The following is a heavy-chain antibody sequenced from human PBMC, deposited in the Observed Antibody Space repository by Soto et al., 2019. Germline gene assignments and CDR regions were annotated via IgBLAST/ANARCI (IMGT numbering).Heavy chain of an antibody. J-gene: IGHJ3*02. CDR2: VSHDGVNK. CDR3: VRETQIVMVVVPTPGSPGAFDM. V-gene: IGHV3-30-3*01. D-gene: IGHD2-15*01. Sequence: QMQLVESGGGVVQPGRSLRLYCAASGFSFRNYNLHWVRQAPGKGLAWVAVVSHDGVNKHYAESVKGRLSISRDSSRDTLYLQMNSLRPEVTAVYYCVRETQIVMVVVPTPGSPGAFDMWGQGTMVTVSS. CDR1: GFSFRNYN.